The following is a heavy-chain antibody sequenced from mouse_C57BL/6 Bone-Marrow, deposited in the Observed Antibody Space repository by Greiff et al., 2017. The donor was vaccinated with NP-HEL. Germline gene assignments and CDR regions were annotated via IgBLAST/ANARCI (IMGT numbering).Heavy chain of an antibody. CDR2: IHPNSGST. J-gene: IGHJ4*01. D-gene: IGHD2-4*01. CDR3: ARRGGIYYDYDDYDMDY. CDR1: GYTFTSYW. Sequence: VQPQQPGAELVKPGASVKLSCKASGYTFTSYWMHWVKQRPGQGLEWIGMIHPNSGSTNYNEKFKGKATLTVDKSSSTAYMQLSILTSEDSAVNYCARRGGIYYDYDDYDMDYWGQGTSLTVSS. V-gene: IGHV1-64*01.